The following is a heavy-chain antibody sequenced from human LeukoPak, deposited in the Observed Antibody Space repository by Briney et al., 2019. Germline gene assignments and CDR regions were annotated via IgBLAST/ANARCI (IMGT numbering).Heavy chain of an antibody. Sequence: GGSLRLSCAASGFTFTSYAMSWVRQAPGKGLEWVSVIYSGGNTYYADSVKGRFTISRDNSKNTLYLQMNSLRAEDTAMYYCARLRSLTDYYMDVWGKGTTVTISS. CDR1: GFTFTSYA. V-gene: IGHV3-53*01. J-gene: IGHJ6*03. CDR2: IYSGGNT. CDR3: ARLRSLTDYYMDV.